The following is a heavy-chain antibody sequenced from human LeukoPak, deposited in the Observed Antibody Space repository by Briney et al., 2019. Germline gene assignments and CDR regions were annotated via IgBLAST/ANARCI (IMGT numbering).Heavy chain of an antibody. CDR2: INPSGGST. D-gene: IGHD3-9*01. J-gene: IGHJ3*02. CDR1: GYTFTSYY. CDR3: ATYDILTGSEDQDAFDI. Sequence: GASVKVSCKASGYTFTSYYMHWVRQAPGQGLEWMGIINPSGGSTSYAQKFQGRVTMTRDTSTSTVYMELSSLRSEDTAVYYCATYDILTGSEDQDAFDIWGQGTMVTVSS. V-gene: IGHV1-46*01.